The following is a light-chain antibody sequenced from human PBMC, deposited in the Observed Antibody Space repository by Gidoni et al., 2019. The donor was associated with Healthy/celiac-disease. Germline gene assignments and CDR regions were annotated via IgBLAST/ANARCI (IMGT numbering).Light chain of an antibody. V-gene: IGKV3-20*01. CDR1: QSVSSSY. Sequence: IVLTQSPGTLSLSPGDRATLSCRASQSVSSSYLAWYQQKPGQAPRLLIYGASSRATGIPDRFSGSGSGTDFTLTISRLEPEDFAVYYCQQYGSSPLFGQGTKLEIK. CDR2: GAS. J-gene: IGKJ2*01. CDR3: QQYGSSPL.